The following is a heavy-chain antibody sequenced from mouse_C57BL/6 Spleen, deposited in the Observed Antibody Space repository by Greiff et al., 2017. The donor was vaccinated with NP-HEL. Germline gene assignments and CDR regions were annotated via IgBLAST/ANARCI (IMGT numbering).Heavy chain of an antibody. V-gene: IGHV5-17*01. CDR3: ARVLYGNYVGYAMDY. Sequence: EVQLVESGGGLVKPGGSLKLSCAASGFTFSDYGMHWVRQAPEKGLEWVAYISSGSSTIYYADTVKGRFTISRANAKNTLFLQMTSLRSEEPAMYYCARVLYGNYVGYAMDYWGQGTSVTVSS. D-gene: IGHD2-1*01. CDR2: ISSGSSTI. CDR1: GFTFSDYG. J-gene: IGHJ4*01.